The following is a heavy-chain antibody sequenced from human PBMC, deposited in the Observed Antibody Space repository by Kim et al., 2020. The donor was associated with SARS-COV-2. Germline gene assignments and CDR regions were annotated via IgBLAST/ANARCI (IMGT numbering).Heavy chain of an antibody. CDR1: GGSISSSSYY. CDR3: ARQTIFGVVKPYYYGMDV. V-gene: IGHV4-39*01. Sequence: SETLSLTCTVSGGSISSSSYYWGWIRQPPGKGLEWIGSIYYSGSTYYNPSLKSRVTISVDTSKNQFSLKLSSVTAADTAVYYCARQTIFGVVKPYYYGMDVWGQGTTVTVSS. J-gene: IGHJ6*02. D-gene: IGHD3-3*01. CDR2: IYYSGST.